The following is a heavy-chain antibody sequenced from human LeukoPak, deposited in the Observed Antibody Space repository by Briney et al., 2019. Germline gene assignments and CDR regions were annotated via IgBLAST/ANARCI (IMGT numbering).Heavy chain of an antibody. D-gene: IGHD4-17*01. CDR2: INHNGKTI. CDR3: ARGDSSYGDLKGGFDY. CDR1: GFTFGSYV. V-gene: IGHV3-48*02. Sequence: PGGSLRLSCAASGFTFGSYVMSWVRQAPGKGLEWVSYINHNGKTIYYADSVRGRFTISRDNGKNSLYLQMNSLRDEDTAVYYCARGDSSYGDLKGGFDYWGQGTLVTVSS. J-gene: IGHJ4*02.